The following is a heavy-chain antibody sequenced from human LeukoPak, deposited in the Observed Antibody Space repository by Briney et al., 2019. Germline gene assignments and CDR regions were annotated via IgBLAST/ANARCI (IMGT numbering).Heavy chain of an antibody. CDR2: INHSGST. CDR1: GGSFSGYY. D-gene: IGHD6-19*01. V-gene: IGHV4-34*01. Sequence: SETLSLTCAVYGGSFSGYYWSWIRQPPGKGLEWIGEINHSGSTNYNPSLKSRVTISVDTSKNQFSLKLSSVTAADTAVYYCARGAGIAVAGRGFDYWGQGTLVTVSS. CDR3: ARGAGIAVAGRGFDY. J-gene: IGHJ4*02.